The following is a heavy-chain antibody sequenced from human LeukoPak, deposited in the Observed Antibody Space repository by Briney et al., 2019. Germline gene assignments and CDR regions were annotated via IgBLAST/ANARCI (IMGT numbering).Heavy chain of an antibody. CDR2: IIYSGST. D-gene: IGHD2-15*01. V-gene: IGHV4-39*01. CDR3: VRLEKVVVPATIDF. J-gene: IGHJ4*02. Sequence: SETLSLTCTVSGGSISSSSYYWGRNPQPPGMELEWIGSIIYSGSTYYNPSLKSRVTVSGDTSKSQFSLKLSSVTAADTAVYYCVRLEKVVVPATIDFWGQGSLVTVSS. CDR1: GGSISSSSYY.